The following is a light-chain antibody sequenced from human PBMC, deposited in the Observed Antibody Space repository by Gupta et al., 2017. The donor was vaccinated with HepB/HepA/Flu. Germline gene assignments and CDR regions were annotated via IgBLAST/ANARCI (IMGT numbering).Light chain of an antibody. CDR3: SSYAGSPVV. CDR2: EVS. V-gene: IGLV2-8*01. CDR1: SSDVGGDNY. Sequence: QSALTQPPSASGSPGQSVTISCTGTSSDVGGDNYVSWYQQHPGKAPKLMIYEVSKRPSGVPDRFSGSKSGNTASLTVSGLQVEDEADYYCSSYAGSPVVFGGGTKLTVL. J-gene: IGLJ2*01.